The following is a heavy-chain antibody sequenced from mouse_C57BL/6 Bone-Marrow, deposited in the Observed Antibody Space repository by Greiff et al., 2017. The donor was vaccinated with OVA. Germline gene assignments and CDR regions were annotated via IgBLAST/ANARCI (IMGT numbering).Heavy chain of an antibody. Sequence: EVQLQQSGAELVRPGASVKLSCTASGFNIKDDYMHWVKQRPEQGLEWIGWIDPENGDTEYASKFQGKATITADTSSNTAYLQLSSLTSEDTAVYYCTHLLLRRGYFDVWGTGTTVTVSS. J-gene: IGHJ1*03. CDR3: THLLLRRGYFDV. V-gene: IGHV14-4*01. D-gene: IGHD1-1*01. CDR1: GFNIKDDY. CDR2: IDPENGDT.